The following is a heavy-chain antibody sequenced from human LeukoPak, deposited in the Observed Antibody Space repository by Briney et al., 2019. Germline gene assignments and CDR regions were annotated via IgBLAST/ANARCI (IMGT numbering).Heavy chain of an antibody. D-gene: IGHD6-19*01. CDR3: TRHPLSSGGYLDY. V-gene: IGHV3-73*01. CDR2: IRSKANSYAT. Sequence: GGSLRLSCAASGFTFSGSAMHWVRQASGKGLEWVGRIRSKANSYATAYAASVKGRFTISRDDSKNTAYLQMNSLKTEDTAVYYCTRHPLSSGGYLDYWGQGTLVTVSS. J-gene: IGHJ4*02. CDR1: GFTFSGSA.